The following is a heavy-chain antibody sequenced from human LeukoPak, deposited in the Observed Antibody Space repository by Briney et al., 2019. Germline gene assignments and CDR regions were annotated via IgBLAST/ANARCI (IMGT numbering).Heavy chain of an antibody. J-gene: IGHJ4*02. CDR1: GGSFSGYY. CDR2: INHSGSA. D-gene: IGHD4-17*01. Sequence: SETLSLTCAVSGGSFSGYYWTWIRQPPGKGLEWIGEINHSGSANYNPSLKSRVTISLDTSKNQFSLKLSSVTAADTAVYYCARGQGSVTTHWGQGTLVTVSS. CDR3: ARGQGSVTTH. V-gene: IGHV4-34*01.